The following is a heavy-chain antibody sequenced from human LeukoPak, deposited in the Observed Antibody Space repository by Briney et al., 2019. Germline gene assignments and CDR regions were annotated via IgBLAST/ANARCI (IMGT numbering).Heavy chain of an antibody. V-gene: IGHV4-34*01. J-gene: IGHJ4*02. CDR1: GGSFSGYY. D-gene: IGHD3-22*01. CDR3: ARVGYYDSSGYFAPPGDY. CDR2: INHSGST. Sequence: SETLSLTCAVYGGSFSGYYWSWIRQPPGKGLEWIGEINHSGSTNYNPSLTSRVTISVDTSKNQFSLKLSSVTAADTAVYYCARVGYYDSSGYFAPPGDYWGQGTLVTVSS.